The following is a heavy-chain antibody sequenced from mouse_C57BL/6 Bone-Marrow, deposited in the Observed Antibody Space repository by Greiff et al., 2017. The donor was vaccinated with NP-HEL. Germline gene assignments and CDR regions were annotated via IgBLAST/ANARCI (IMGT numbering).Heavy chain of an antibody. D-gene: IGHD1-1*01. CDR2: SRNKANDYTT. CDR1: GFTFSDFY. Sequence: EVKVVESGGGLVQPGRSLRLSCATSGFTFSDFYMEWVRQAPGKGLEWIAASRNKANDYTTEYSASVKGRFIVSRDTSHSILYLQMNALRTEDNAIYYCARGSYYGSSFDDWGQGTTLTVSS. V-gene: IGHV7-1*01. CDR3: ARGSYYGSSFDD. J-gene: IGHJ2*01.